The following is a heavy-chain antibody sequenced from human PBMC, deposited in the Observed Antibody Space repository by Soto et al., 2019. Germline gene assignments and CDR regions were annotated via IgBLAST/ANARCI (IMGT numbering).Heavy chain of an antibody. CDR1: GACISSYY. CDR2: IYYSVST. V-gene: IGHV4-59*01. CDR3: ARESKTGGYYDSSDYYSYNLFDP. Sequence: ASLSLTCTVCGACISSYYWGWIRQPPGKGLGWMGYIYYSVSTNYNPSLKSRVTISVDTSKNQFSLKLSSVTAADTAVYYCARESKTGGYYDSSDYYSYNLFDPWGQGTLVTVSS. D-gene: IGHD3-22*01. J-gene: IGHJ5*02.